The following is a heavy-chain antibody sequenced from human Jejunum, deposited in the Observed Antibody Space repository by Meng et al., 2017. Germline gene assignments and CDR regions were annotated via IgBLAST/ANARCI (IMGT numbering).Heavy chain of an antibody. CDR1: GFIFSDYS. CDR2: ISRSTRSGTYV. CDR3: TRPTTDDYGYVGY. J-gene: IGHJ4*02. V-gene: IGHV3-21*01. D-gene: IGHD4-17*01. Sequence: GESLKISCAASGFIFSDYSMNWVRQAPGKGLEWVSSISRSTRSGTYVYYADSVMDRFTVSSDNAKNSLYLQMNSLRGEDTAVYYCTRPTTDDYGYVGYWGQGTLVTVSS.